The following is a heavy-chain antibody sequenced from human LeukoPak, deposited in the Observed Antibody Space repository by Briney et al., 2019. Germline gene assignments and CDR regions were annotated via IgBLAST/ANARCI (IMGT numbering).Heavy chain of an antibody. D-gene: IGHD3-22*01. Sequence: SGPVLVKPTETLTLTCTVSGFSVNNARMGVSWIRQHPGKALEWLAHIFSNDEKSYRKFLKSRLSISKDTSKSQVVLTMTNMDPVDTATYYCARLFGDYYGSSGHYRGYFDYWGQGTLVTVSS. CDR2: IFSNDEK. CDR1: GFSVNNARMG. V-gene: IGHV2-26*01. J-gene: IGHJ4*02. CDR3: ARLFGDYYGSSGHYRGYFDY.